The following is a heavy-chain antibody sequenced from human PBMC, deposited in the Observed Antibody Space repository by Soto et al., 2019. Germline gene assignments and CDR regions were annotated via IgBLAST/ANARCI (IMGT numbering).Heavy chain of an antibody. CDR2: ISGSGFKK. CDR1: GFIFENFG. Sequence: EVVLLESGGGLEQPGGSLRLSCAASGFIFENFGMSWVRQAPGKGLEWISSISGSGFKKYYADSVKGRFTISRDNSKSTVYLELNNLSPEDTAVYHCAKNQGVELVPLATVDWFDPWGQGSVVTVSS. J-gene: IGHJ5*02. V-gene: IGHV3-23*01. CDR3: AKNQGVELVPLATVDWFDP. D-gene: IGHD1-26*01.